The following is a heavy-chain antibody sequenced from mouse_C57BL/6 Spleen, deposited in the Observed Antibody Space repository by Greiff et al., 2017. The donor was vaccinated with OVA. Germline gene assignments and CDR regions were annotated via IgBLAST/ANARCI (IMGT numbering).Heavy chain of an antibody. CDR3: ARSNWDYYAMDY. D-gene: IGHD4-1*01. CDR1: GFTFSDYG. CDR2: ISSGSSTI. J-gene: IGHJ4*01. Sequence: EVMLVESGGGLVKPGGSLKLSCAASGFTFSDYGMHWVRQAPEKGPEWVAYISSGSSTIYYADTVKGRFTISRDNAKNTLFLQMTSLRSEDTAMYYCARSNWDYYAMDYWGQGTSVTVSS. V-gene: IGHV5-17*01.